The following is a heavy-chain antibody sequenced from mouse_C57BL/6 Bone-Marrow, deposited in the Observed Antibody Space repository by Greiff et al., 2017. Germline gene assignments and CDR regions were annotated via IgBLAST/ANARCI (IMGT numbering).Heavy chain of an antibody. D-gene: IGHD2-4*01. J-gene: IGHJ1*03. Sequence: EVQGVESGGGLVKPGGSLKLSCAASGFTFSDYGMHWVRQAPERGLEWVAYISSGSSTIYYADTVKGRFAISRDNAKNTLFLQMTSLRSEDTAMYYCARTNDYPWYFDVWGTGTTVTVSS. CDR1: GFTFSDYG. V-gene: IGHV5-17*01. CDR3: ARTNDYPWYFDV. CDR2: ISSGSSTI.